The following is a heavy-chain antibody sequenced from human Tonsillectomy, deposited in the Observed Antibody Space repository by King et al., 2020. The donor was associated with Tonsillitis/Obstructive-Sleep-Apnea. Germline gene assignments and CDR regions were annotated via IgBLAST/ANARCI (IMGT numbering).Heavy chain of an antibody. D-gene: IGHD4/OR15-4a*01. V-gene: IGHV4-34*01. Sequence: VQLQQWGAGLLKPSETLSLTCAVYGGSLSGYYWSWIRQAPGKGLEWIGEISHTGSSNYNPSLESRLTISVDTSKNQFSLKLSSVTAADTAVYYCARVGVPDYVPCYYMDVWGKGTTVTVSS. CDR1: GGSLSGYY. CDR3: ARVGVPDYVPCYYMDV. J-gene: IGHJ6*03. CDR2: ISHTGSS.